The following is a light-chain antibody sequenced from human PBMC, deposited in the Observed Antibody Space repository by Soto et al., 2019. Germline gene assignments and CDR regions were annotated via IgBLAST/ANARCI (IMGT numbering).Light chain of an antibody. CDR1: SSNIGSNY. V-gene: IGLV1-47*01. Sequence: QAVVTQPPSASGTPGQRVTISCSGSSSNIGSNYVYWYQQLPGTAPKLLIYRNNQRPSGVPDRFSGSKSGTSASLAISGLRSEDEADYYCAAWDESHAVFGGGTQLTVL. CDR2: RNN. J-gene: IGLJ7*01. CDR3: AAWDESHAV.